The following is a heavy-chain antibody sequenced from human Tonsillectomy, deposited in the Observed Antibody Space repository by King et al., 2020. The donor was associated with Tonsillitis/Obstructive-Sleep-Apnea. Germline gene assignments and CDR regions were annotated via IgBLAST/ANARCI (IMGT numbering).Heavy chain of an antibody. CDR2: IDPSDSYT. V-gene: IGHV5-10-1*03. Sequence: VQLVESGAAVKKPGESLRISCKASGYSFTNYWISWVRQMPGKGLEWMRRIDPSDSYTNYSPSFQGHITISTDKSINTAYLQWSSLKASDTAIFYCASTGDLYGSGNYFSDAMDVWGQGTTVTVSS. CDR3: ASTGDLYGSGNYFSDAMDV. J-gene: IGHJ6*02. CDR1: GYSFTNYW. D-gene: IGHD3-10*01.